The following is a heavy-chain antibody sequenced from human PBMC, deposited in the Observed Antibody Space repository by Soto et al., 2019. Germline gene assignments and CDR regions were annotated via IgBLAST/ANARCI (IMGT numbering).Heavy chain of an antibody. CDR1: GVTFSSYS. V-gene: IGHV3-21*01. CDR3: ARNSRRVDATVWDFYP. J-gene: IGHJ5*02. D-gene: IGHD2-8*01. Sequence: EVKLVESGGGLVKPGVSLRLSCAASGVTFSSYSMNWVRQAPGKGLEWVSSISSSSSYIYYADSVKGRFTISIDNAHNAVYMQMNSLRAEDTAVYYCARNSRRVDATVWDFYPRRQGTLVTVSS. CDR2: ISSSSSYI.